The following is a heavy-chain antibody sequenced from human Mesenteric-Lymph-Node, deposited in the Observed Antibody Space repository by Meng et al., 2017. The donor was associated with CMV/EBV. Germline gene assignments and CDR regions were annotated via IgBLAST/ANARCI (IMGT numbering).Heavy chain of an antibody. CDR1: GFTFSSYW. J-gene: IGHJ6*02. CDR2: IKQDGSKK. CDR3: ARGLGSGYDYFY. Sequence: GESLKISCAASGFTFSSYWMSWVRQAPGKGLEWVANIKQDGSKKHYVDSVEGRFIISRDNAKNSLHLQMNNLRAEDTGVYYCARGLGSGYDYFYWGQGTTVTVSS. V-gene: IGHV3-7*01. D-gene: IGHD5-12*01.